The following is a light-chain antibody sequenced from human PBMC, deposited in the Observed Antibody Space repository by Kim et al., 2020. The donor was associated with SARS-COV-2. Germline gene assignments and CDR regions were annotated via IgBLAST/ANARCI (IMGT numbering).Light chain of an antibody. CDR3: SSYASSSSLV. CDR2: DVS. J-gene: IGLJ2*01. CDR1: SSDAGGYNY. Sequence: QSVLTQPASVSGSPGQSITISCTGTSSDAGGYNYVSWYQQHPGKAPKLLIYDVSKRPSGVSNRFSGSKSGNTASLTISGIQAEDEADYYCSSYASSSSLVFGGGTQQTVL. V-gene: IGLV2-14*01.